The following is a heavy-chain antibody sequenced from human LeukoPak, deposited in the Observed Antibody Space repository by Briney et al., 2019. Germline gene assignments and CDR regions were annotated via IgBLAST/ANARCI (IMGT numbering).Heavy chain of an antibody. CDR2: ISSSSSYI. J-gene: IGHJ4*02. D-gene: IGHD6-13*01. V-gene: IGHV3-21*04. CDR1: GFTFSSQI. CDR3: ARDLMGIAYRGAFYY. Sequence: GGSLRLSCASSGFTFSSQINTRVRQAPGKGQEWVSSISSSSSYIYYADSVKDRFTISRDNAKNSLYLQMNSLRAEDTAVYYCARDLMGIAYRGAFYYWGQGTLVTVSS.